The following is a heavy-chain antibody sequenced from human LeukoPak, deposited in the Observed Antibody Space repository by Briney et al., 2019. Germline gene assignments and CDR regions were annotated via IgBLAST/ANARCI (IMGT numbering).Heavy chain of an antibody. V-gene: IGHV3-7*01. CDR2: INEDGSAK. CDR3: ARDVYDSGRGAFDI. Sequence: PGGSLRPSCAASGFTFSTSWMSWVRQGPGKGLEWVANINEDGSAKYYVDSVKGRFTISRDNAKNSLFLQMNSLRAEDTAVYYCARDVYDSGRGAFDIFGQGTMVTVSS. D-gene: IGHD3-10*01. J-gene: IGHJ3*02. CDR1: GFTFSTSW.